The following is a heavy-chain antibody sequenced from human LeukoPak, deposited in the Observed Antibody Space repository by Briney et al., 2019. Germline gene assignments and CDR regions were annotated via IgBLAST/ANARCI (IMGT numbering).Heavy chain of an antibody. CDR3: ARDRLHYDSLTGYPAD. V-gene: IGHV3-48*02. CDR2: ISSGSSTI. D-gene: IGHD3-9*01. CDR1: GFTFSIYA. Sequence: PGGSLRLSCAASGFTFSIYAMNWVRQAPGKGLEWVSYISSGSSTINYADSVKGRFTISRDNAKNSLYLQMNSPRDEDTAVYYCARDRLHYDSLTGYPADWGQGTLVTVSS. J-gene: IGHJ4*02.